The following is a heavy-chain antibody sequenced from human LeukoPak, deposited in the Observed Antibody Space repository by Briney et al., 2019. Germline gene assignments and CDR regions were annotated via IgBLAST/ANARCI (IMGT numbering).Heavy chain of an antibody. D-gene: IGHD6-19*01. Sequence: GGSLRLSCAASGFTFSSYSMNWVRQAPGKGLEWVSSIGSSSSYIYYADSVKGRFTISRDNAKNSLYLQMNSLRAEDTAVYYCARDSESGWSDYWGQGTLVTVSS. J-gene: IGHJ4*02. CDR1: GFTFSSYS. CDR3: ARDSESGWSDY. CDR2: IGSSSSYI. V-gene: IGHV3-21*01.